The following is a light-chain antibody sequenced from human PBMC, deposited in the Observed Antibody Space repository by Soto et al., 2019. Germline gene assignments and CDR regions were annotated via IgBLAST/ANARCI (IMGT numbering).Light chain of an antibody. J-gene: IGKJ1*01. V-gene: IGKV1-5*01. CDR3: QQYNRYWT. CDR2: AAS. Sequence: GDTVTITCRASQSISLFLNWYQQKPGKAPKLLIYAASSLQSGVPSRFSGSGSGTEFTLTITNLQPDDFATYYCQQYNRYWTFGQGTKVEIK. CDR1: QSISLF.